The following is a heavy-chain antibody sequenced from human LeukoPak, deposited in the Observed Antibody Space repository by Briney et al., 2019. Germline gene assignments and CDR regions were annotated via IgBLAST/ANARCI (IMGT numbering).Heavy chain of an antibody. J-gene: IGHJ4*02. CDR3: ARSNNGGWGYCDY. Sequence: PGGSLRLSCAASGFSFSSFEMNWVRQAPGKGLEWVSSISSSGSTIYYADSVKGRFTISRDNAKNSLYLQMNSLRAEDKAVYYCARSNNGGWGYCDYWGQGSLVTVSS. CDR2: ISSSGSTI. V-gene: IGHV3-48*03. D-gene: IGHD3-16*01. CDR1: GFSFSSFE.